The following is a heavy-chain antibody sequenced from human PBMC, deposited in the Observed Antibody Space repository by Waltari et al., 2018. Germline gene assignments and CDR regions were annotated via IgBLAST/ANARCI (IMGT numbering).Heavy chain of an antibody. J-gene: IGHJ4*02. CDR2: IYPAGST. CDR3: ATARDEDTAMVFFDH. CDR1: GFTVSTTH. Sequence: DVQLVESGGALVHPGGSLRLSCAASGFTVSTTHLSWVRPAPGKGLEWVSIIYPAGSTFDADSVVGRFTISRDISQNTLHLQMRNLRPEDTAIYYCATARDEDTAMVFFDHWGQGTQVSVSS. D-gene: IGHD5-18*01. V-gene: IGHV3-66*02.